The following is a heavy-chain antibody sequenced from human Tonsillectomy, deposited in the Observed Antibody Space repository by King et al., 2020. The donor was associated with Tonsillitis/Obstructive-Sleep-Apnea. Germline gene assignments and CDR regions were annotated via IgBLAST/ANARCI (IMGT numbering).Heavy chain of an antibody. CDR2: IDSSSSII. CDR1: GFTFSSYS. CDR3: ARDLGYSYGYKY. Sequence: ESGGGLVQPGGSLRLSCAASGFTFSSYSMNWVRQAPGKGLEWVSYIDSSSSIIFYADSVKGRFTISRDNAKNSLYLQMNSLRDEDTAVYYCARDLGYSYGYKYWGQGTLVTVSS. J-gene: IGHJ4*02. V-gene: IGHV3-48*02. D-gene: IGHD5-18*01.